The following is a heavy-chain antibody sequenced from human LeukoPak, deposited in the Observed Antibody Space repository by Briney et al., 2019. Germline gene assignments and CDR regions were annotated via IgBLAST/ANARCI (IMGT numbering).Heavy chain of an antibody. Sequence: PGGSLRLSCAASGFTFSSYWMHWVRHAPGKGLVWVSRINSDGSTTSYADSVKGRFTISRDNAKNTLFLQMNSLRAEDTAVYYCARGNYYGMDVWGLGTTVTVSS. CDR2: INSDGSTT. CDR3: ARGNYYGMDV. CDR1: GFTFSSYW. V-gene: IGHV3-74*01. J-gene: IGHJ6*02.